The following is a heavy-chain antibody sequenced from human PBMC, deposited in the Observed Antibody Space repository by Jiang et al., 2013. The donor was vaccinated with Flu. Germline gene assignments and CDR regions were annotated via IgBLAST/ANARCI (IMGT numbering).Heavy chain of an antibody. J-gene: IGHJ4*02. CDR3: ARGDYCSGGSCYSRAFDY. V-gene: IGHV4-59*09. Sequence: SRVTISVDTAKNQFSLKLSSVTAADTAMYYCARGDYCSGGSCYSRAFDYWGQGTLVTVSS. D-gene: IGHD2-15*01.